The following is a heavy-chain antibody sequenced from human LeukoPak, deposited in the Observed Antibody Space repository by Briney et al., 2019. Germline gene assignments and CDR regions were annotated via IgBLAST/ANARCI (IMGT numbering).Heavy chain of an antibody. J-gene: IGHJ5*02. Sequence: PSETLSLTCIVSGASITTYSWNWLRQSPGKGLEWIGYFSLGGSGTTSYTSSLKSRVTISRDTSKNQLSLKLTSVTAADTAVCYCARWDDSAWAFGTWGPGTLVTVSS. CDR2: FSLGGSGTT. V-gene: IGHV4-59*08. CDR1: GASITTYS. CDR3: ARWDDSAWAFGT. D-gene: IGHD6-19*01.